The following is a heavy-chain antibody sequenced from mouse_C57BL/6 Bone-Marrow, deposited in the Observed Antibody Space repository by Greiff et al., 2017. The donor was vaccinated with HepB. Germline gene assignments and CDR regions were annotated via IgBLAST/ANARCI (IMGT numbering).Heavy chain of an antibody. Sequence: EVQLQESGGDLVKPGGSPKLSCAASGFTFSSSGMSWVRQTPDKGLEWVATISTGGTYTYYPDNVKGRFTISRDTAKNTLFLLMTSLRSEDSAIYYCVRDRFDYYFDYWGQGTTLTVSS. CDR1: GFTFSSSG. V-gene: IGHV5-6*01. J-gene: IGHJ2*01. CDR3: VRDRFDYYFDY. CDR2: ISTGGTYT.